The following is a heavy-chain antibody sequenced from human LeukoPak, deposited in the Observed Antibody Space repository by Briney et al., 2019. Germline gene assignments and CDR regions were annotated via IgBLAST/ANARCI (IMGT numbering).Heavy chain of an antibody. CDR3: ARLANYGDPPKDHD. D-gene: IGHD4-17*01. J-gene: IGHJ4*02. CDR1: GFTFSSYS. V-gene: IGHV3-21*01. CDR2: ISSSSSYI. Sequence: PGGSLRLSCAASGFTFSSYSMNWVRQAPGKGLEWVSSISSSSSYIYYADSVKGRFTISRDNAKNSLYLQMNSLRAEDTAVYYCARLANYGDPPKDHDWGLGTLVTVSS.